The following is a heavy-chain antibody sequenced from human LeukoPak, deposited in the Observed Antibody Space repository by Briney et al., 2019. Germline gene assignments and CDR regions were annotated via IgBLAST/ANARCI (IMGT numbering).Heavy chain of an antibody. CDR2: IWYDGSNK. Sequence: GGSLRLSCAASGFTVSSNYMSWVRQAPGKGLEWVAVIWYDGSNKYYADSVKGRFTISRDNSKNTLYLQMNSLRAGDTAVYYCARDRRPSSWLGVGPWGQGTLVTVSS. CDR3: ARDRRPSSWLGVGP. V-gene: IGHV3-33*08. J-gene: IGHJ5*02. D-gene: IGHD6-13*01. CDR1: GFTVSSNY.